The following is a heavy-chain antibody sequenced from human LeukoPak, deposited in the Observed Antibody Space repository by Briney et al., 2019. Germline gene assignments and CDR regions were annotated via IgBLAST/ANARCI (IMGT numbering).Heavy chain of an antibody. Sequence: PGGSLRLSCVASGLTIGSRYMNWVRQAPGKGLEWVSALYLAGNTYYADSVRGRFTISRDTSKNTLYLQVNNLRVEDTAIYSCACGDGYNFFQHWGQGTLVAASS. D-gene: IGHD5-24*01. CDR1: GLTIGSRY. J-gene: IGHJ1*01. CDR2: LYLAGNT. V-gene: IGHV3-53*01. CDR3: ACGDGYNFFQH.